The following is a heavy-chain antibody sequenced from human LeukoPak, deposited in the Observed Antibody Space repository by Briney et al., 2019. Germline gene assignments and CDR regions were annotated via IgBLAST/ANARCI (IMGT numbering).Heavy chain of an antibody. D-gene: IGHD3-10*01. CDR1: GGTFSSYA. V-gene: IGHV1-69*13. J-gene: IGHJ4*02. CDR2: IIPIFGTA. Sequence: SVKVSCKASGGTFSSYAISWVRQAPGQGLEWMGGIIPIFGTANYAQKFQGRVTITADESTSTAYMELSSLRAEDTAVYYCARGPLLWFGDPSDYWGQGTLVTVSS. CDR3: ARGPLLWFGDPSDY.